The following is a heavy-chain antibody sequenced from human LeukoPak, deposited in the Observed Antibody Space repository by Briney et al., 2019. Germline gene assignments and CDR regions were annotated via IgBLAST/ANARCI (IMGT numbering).Heavy chain of an antibody. CDR2: IYPGDSDT. CDR3: AISVAGTVGINWFDP. V-gene: IGHV5-51*01. CDR1: GYSFTSYW. J-gene: IGHJ5*02. Sequence: GESLQISCKGSGYSFTSYWIGWVRQMPGKGLEWMGIIYPGDSDTRYSPSFQGQVTISADKSISTAYLQWSSLKASDTAMYYCAISVAGTVGINWFDPWGQGTLVTVPS. D-gene: IGHD6-19*01.